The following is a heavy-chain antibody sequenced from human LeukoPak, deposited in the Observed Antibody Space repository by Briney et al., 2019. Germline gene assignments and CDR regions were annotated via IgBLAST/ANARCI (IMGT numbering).Heavy chain of an antibody. Sequence: SEALSLTCTVSGGSISSSSYYWGWIRQPPGKGLEWIGSIYYSGSTYYNPSLKSRVTISVDTSKNQFSLKLSSVTAADTAVYYCARMTTVTGVYWGQGTLVTVSS. CDR3: ARMTTVTGVY. D-gene: IGHD4-17*01. V-gene: IGHV4-39*07. J-gene: IGHJ4*02. CDR1: GGSISSSSYY. CDR2: IYYSGST.